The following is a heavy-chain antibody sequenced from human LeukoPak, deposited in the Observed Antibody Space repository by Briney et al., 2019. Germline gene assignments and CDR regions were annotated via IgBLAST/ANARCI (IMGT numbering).Heavy chain of an antibody. D-gene: IGHD5-12*01. Sequence: SETPSLTCTVSGGSISSYYWSWIRQPPGKGLEWIGYIYYSGSTNYNPSLKSRVTISVDTSKNQFSLKLSPVTAADTAVYYCARGFTTIGSYYYYMDVWGKGTTVTVSS. J-gene: IGHJ6*03. CDR1: GGSISSYY. V-gene: IGHV4-59*01. CDR3: ARGFTTIGSYYYYMDV. CDR2: IYYSGST.